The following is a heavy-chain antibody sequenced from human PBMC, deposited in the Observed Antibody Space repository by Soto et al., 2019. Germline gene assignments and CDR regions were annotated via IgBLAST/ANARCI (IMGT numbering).Heavy chain of an antibody. D-gene: IGHD2-15*01. V-gene: IGHV1-18*01. Sequence: ASVKVSCKASGYTFTSYGISWVRQAPGQGLEWMGWISAYNGNTNYAQKLQGRVTMTTDTSTSTAYMELRSLRSDDTAVYYCARAVGYCSGGSCYHVYYYYYMDVWGKGTTVTVSS. CDR1: GYTFTSYG. CDR2: ISAYNGNT. CDR3: ARAVGYCSGGSCYHVYYYYYMDV. J-gene: IGHJ6*03.